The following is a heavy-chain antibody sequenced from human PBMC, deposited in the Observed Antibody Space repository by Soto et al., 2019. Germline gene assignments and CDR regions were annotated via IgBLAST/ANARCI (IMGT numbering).Heavy chain of an antibody. CDR2: TYYGSKWYN. CDR1: GDSVSSNSAA. Sequence: LSLTCAISGDSVSSNSAAWNWIRQSPSRGLEWLGRTYYGSKWYNDYAVSVKSRITINPDTSKNQFSLQLNSVTPEDTAVYYCAREYSSWRNPGFDYWGQGTLVTVSS. J-gene: IGHJ4*02. V-gene: IGHV6-1*01. D-gene: IGHD6-6*01. CDR3: AREYSSWRNPGFDY.